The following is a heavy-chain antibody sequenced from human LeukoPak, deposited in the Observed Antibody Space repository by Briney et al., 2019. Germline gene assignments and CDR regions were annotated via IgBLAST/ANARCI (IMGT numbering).Heavy chain of an antibody. Sequence: SVKVSCKASGGTFSSYAISWVRQAPGQGLEWMGGIIPIFGTANYAQKFQGRVTITADESTSTAYMELSSLRSEDTAVYYCARSLGGGSYHSNWGQGTLVTVSS. CDR1: GGTFSSYA. D-gene: IGHD1-26*01. V-gene: IGHV1-69*13. J-gene: IGHJ4*02. CDR3: ARSLGGGSYHSN. CDR2: IIPIFGTA.